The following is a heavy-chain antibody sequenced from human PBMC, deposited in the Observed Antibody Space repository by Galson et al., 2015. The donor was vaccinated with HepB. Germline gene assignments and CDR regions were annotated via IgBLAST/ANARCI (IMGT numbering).Heavy chain of an antibody. Sequence: SVKVSCKVSGGTFSTFVISWVRQAPGQGLEWMGGIIPIFRTANYAQKFQGRVTITADESTSTAYMEMSSLRSDDTAVYYCARGSYSSGWTPTSTGWFDPWGQGTLVTVSS. CDR2: IIPIFRTA. V-gene: IGHV1-69*13. D-gene: IGHD6-19*01. J-gene: IGHJ5*02. CDR1: GGTFSTFV. CDR3: ARGSYSSGWTPTSTGWFDP.